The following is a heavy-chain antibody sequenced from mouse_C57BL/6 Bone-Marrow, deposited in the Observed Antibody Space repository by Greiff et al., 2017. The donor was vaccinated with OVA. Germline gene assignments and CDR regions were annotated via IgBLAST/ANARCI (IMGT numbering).Heavy chain of an antibody. V-gene: IGHV5-4*01. CDR3: AREPFDGYYAMDY. Sequence: VQLKESGGGLVKPGGSLKLSCAASGFTFSSYAMSWVRQTPEKRLEWVATISDGGSYTYYPDNVKGRFTISRDNAKNNLYLQMSHLKSEDTAMYYCAREPFDGYYAMDYWGQGTSVTVSS. J-gene: IGHJ4*01. CDR1: GFTFSSYA. D-gene: IGHD2-3*01. CDR2: ISDGGSYT.